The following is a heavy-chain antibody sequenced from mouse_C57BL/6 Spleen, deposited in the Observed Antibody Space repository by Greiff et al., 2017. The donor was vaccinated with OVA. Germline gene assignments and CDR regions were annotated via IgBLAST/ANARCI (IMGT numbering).Heavy chain of an antibody. CDR3: ARDRGDSSGYDYAMDY. V-gene: IGHV7-3*01. CDR1: GFTFTDYY. J-gene: IGHJ4*01. CDR2: IRNKANGYTT. D-gene: IGHD3-2*02. Sequence: EVKLVESGGGLVQPGGSLSLSCAASGFTFTDYYMSWVRQPPGKALEWLGFIRNKANGYTTEYSASVKGRFTISRDNSQSILYLQMNALRAEDSATYYCARDRGDSSGYDYAMDYWGQGTSVTVSS.